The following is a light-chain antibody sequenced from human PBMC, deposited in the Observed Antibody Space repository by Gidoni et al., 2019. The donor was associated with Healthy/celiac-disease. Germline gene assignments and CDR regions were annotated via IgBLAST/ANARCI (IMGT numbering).Light chain of an antibody. CDR2: LNSDGSH. V-gene: IGLV4-69*01. Sequence: QRVLTQSPSASASLGASVKRTCTLSSGHSSYAIAWHQQQPEKGPRYLMKLNSDGSHSKGDGIPDRVSGSSSGAERYLTISSLQSEDEADYYCQTWGTGIHVVFGGGTKLTVL. CDR3: QTWGTGIHVV. CDR1: SGHSSYA. J-gene: IGLJ2*01.